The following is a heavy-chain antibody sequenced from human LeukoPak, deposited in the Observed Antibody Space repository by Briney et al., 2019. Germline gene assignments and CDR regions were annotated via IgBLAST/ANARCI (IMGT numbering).Heavy chain of an antibody. Sequence: GESLKISCKGSGYSFTSYWISWVRQMPGKGLEWMGRIDPSDSYTNYSPSFQGHVTISADKSISTAYLQWSSLKASDTAVYYCARQRPSFIAAAGTDYWGQGTLVTVSS. CDR1: GYSFTSYW. CDR2: IDPSDSYT. D-gene: IGHD6-13*01. J-gene: IGHJ4*02. V-gene: IGHV5-10-1*01. CDR3: ARQRPSFIAAAGTDY.